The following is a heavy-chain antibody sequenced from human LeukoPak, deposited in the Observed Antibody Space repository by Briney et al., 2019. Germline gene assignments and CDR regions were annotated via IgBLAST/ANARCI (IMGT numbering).Heavy chain of an antibody. V-gene: IGHV1-46*01. D-gene: IGHD5-18*01. CDR1: GYTFTYYY. Sequence: ASVKVSCKSSGYTFTYYYIHWVRQAPGQELEWMGIINPSGGSTTYAQKFQGRVTLTSDTSTSTVYMELSSLRSDDMAVYYCARSPYTSGSLFYFDYWGQGTLVTVSS. J-gene: IGHJ4*02. CDR2: INPSGGST. CDR3: ARSPYTSGSLFYFDY.